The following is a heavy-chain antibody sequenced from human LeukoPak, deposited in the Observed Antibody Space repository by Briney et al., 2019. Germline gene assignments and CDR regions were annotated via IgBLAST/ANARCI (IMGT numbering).Heavy chain of an antibody. J-gene: IGHJ3*02. Sequence: SETLSLTCAVYVGSFSDYYWTWIRQTPEKGLEWIGEIIHSGSTNYNPSLKSRVTMSVDTSKNQFSLKLRSVTAADTAVYYCARELCTTGHCDAFDIWGQGTMVIVS. CDR1: VGSFSDYY. V-gene: IGHV4-34*12. CDR2: IIHSGST. D-gene: IGHD3-9*01. CDR3: ARELCTTGHCDAFDI.